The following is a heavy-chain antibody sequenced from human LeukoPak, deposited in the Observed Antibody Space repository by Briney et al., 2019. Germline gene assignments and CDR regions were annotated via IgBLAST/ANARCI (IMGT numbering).Heavy chain of an antibody. D-gene: IGHD1-26*01. J-gene: IGHJ6*04. CDR3: ARATNFYYYYGMDV. V-gene: IGHV1-46*01. Sequence: ASVKVSCTTSGYTFTSYYIHWVRQAPGQGLEWMGIINPSSGATNYAQKFQGRVTMTRDTSTSTVYMELSSQRSEDTAVYYCARATNFYYYYGMDVWDEGSTVTVSS. CDR2: INPSSGAT. CDR1: GYTFTSYY.